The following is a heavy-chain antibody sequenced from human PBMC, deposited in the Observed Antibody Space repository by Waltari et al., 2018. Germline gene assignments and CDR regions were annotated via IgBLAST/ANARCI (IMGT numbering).Heavy chain of an antibody. D-gene: IGHD4-17*01. CDR3: ARVGDYRGFY. J-gene: IGHJ4*02. CDR1: GGSISSGGYY. CDR2: IYSSGRV. Sequence: QVQLQESGPGLEKPSQTLSLTCTVSGGSISSGGYYWTWIRQPAGKGLEWIGYIYSSGRVKYNPALESRVTISVDTSKNQFSLQLSSVTAADTAMYYCARVGDYRGFYGGQGIFVTVSS. V-gene: IGHV4-61*09.